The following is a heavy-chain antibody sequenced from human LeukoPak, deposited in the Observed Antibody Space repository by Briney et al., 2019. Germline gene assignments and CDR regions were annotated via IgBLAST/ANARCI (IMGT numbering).Heavy chain of an antibody. J-gene: IGHJ6*03. Sequence: GGSLRLSCAASGFTFSSYWMSWVRQAPGKGLEWVANIKQDGSEKYYVDSVKGRFTISRDNAKNSLYLQMNSLRAEDTAVYYCATEASSSSRSGYYHMDVWGKGTTVTVSS. CDR3: ATEASSSSRSGYYHMDV. D-gene: IGHD6-6*01. CDR1: GFTFSSYW. CDR2: IKQDGSEK. V-gene: IGHV3-7*04.